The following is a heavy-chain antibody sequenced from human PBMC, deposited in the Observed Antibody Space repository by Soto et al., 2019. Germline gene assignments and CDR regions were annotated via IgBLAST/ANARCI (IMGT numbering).Heavy chain of an antibody. CDR2: INHSGST. D-gene: IGHD6-13*01. Sequence: SETLSLTCAVYGGSFSGYYWSWIRQPPGKGLEWIGEINHSGSTNYNPSPKSRVTISVDTSKNQFSLKLSSVTAADTAVYYCARARNRVAAAGISRFDPWGQGTLVT. CDR3: ARARNRVAAAGISRFDP. J-gene: IGHJ5*02. CDR1: GGSFSGYY. V-gene: IGHV4-34*01.